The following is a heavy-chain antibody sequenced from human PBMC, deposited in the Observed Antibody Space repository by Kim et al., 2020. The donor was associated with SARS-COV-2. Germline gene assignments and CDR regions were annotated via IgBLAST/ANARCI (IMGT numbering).Heavy chain of an antibody. CDR1: GYTFTSYA. V-gene: IGHV1-3*01. CDR3: ARDRGETYYYDSSYFDY. Sequence: ASVKVSCKASGYTFTSYAMHWVRQAPGQSLEWMGWINAGNGNTKYSQKFQGRVTITRDTSASTAYMELSSLRSEDTAVYYCARDRGETYYYDSSYFDYWGQGTLVTVSS. D-gene: IGHD3-22*01. J-gene: IGHJ4*02. CDR2: INAGNGNT.